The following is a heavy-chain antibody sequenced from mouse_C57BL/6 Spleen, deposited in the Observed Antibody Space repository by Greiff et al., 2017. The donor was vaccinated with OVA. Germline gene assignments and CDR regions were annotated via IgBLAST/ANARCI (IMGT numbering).Heavy chain of an antibody. J-gene: IGHJ4*01. Sequence: QVQLKQPGAELVKPGASVKLSCKASGYTFTSYWMHWVKQRPGRGLEWIGRIDPNSGGTKYNEKFKSKATLTVDKPSSTAYMQLRSLTSEDSAVYYCARGAYYGNYGVAMGYWGQGTSVTVSS. CDR2: IDPNSGGT. D-gene: IGHD2-10*01. CDR1: GYTFTSYW. CDR3: ARGAYYGNYGVAMGY. V-gene: IGHV1-72*01.